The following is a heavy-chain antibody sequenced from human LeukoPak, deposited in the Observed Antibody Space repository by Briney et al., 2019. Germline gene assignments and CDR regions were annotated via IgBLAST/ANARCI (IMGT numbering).Heavy chain of an antibody. Sequence: SETLSLTCTVSGGSISSSSYYWGWIRQPPGKGLEWIGSIYYSGSTYYNPSLKSRVTISVDTSKNQFSLKLSSVTAADTAVYYCARVRYDSSGFPSHYWGQGTLVTVSS. J-gene: IGHJ4*02. CDR2: IYYSGST. V-gene: IGHV4-39*07. CDR1: GGSISSSSYY. CDR3: ARVRYDSSGFPSHY. D-gene: IGHD3-22*01.